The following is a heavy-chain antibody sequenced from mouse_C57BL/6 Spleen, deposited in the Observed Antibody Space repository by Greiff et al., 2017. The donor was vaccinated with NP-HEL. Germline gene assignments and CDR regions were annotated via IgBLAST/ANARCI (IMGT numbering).Heavy chain of an antibody. CDR2: IYPGDGDT. Sequence: VQLQQSGPELVKPGASVKISCKASGYAFSSSWMNWVKQRPGKGLEWIGRIYPGDGDTNYNGKFKGKATLTADKSSSTAYMQLSSLTSEDSAVYFCARDYGNSPMDYWGQGTSVTVSS. CDR3: ARDYGNSPMDY. CDR1: GYAFSSSW. D-gene: IGHD2-1*01. V-gene: IGHV1-82*01. J-gene: IGHJ4*01.